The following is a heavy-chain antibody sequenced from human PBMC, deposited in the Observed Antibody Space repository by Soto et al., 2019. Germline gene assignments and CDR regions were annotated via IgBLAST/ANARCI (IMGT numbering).Heavy chain of an antibody. V-gene: IGHV4-34*01. Sequence: SETLSLTCAVYGGSFSGYYWSWIRQPPGKGLEWIGEINHSGSTNYNPSLKSRVTISVDTSKNQFSLKLSSVTAADTALYYCARVERGTATTVVDAFDIWGPGTMVTVSS. D-gene: IGHD1-1*01. J-gene: IGHJ3*02. CDR3: ARVERGTATTVVDAFDI. CDR2: INHSGST. CDR1: GGSFSGYY.